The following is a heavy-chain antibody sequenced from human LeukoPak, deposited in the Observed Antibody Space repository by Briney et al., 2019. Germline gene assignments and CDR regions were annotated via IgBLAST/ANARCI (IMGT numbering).Heavy chain of an antibody. D-gene: IGHD2-8*01. J-gene: IGHJ4*02. CDR2: IYSSGSA. CDR1: GASINNNF. CDR3: ARASGVSSYLLPI. Sequence: SETLSLTCTVSGASINNNFWTWIRQPPGKGLEWIGYIYSSGSANYNPSLKSRVIISGDTSKNQISLNLTSVTAADTAVYYCARASGVSSYLLPIWGQGTLVTVSS. V-gene: IGHV4-59*08.